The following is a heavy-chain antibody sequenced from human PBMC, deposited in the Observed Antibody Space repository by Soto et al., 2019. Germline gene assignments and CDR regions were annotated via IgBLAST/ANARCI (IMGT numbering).Heavy chain of an antibody. D-gene: IGHD2-2*01. V-gene: IGHV3-9*01. CDR3: AKGGQLLTEGGGY. CDR2: ISWNSGSI. CDR1: GFTFDDYA. Sequence: EVQLVESGGGLVQPGRSLRLSCAASGFTFDDYAMHWVRQAPGKGLEWVSGISWNSGSIGYADSVKGRFTISRDNAKKYLYRQMNSLRAEDTALYYCAKGGQLLTEGGGYWGQGTLVTVSS. J-gene: IGHJ4*02.